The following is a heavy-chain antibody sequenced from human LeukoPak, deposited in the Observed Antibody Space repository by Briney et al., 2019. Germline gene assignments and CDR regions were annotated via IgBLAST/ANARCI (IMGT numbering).Heavy chain of an antibody. CDR2: INHSGST. J-gene: IGHJ6*02. CDR1: GGSISSGGYY. V-gene: IGHV4-30-2*01. Sequence: SQTLSLTCTVSGGSISSGGYYWSWIRQPPGKGLEWIGEINHSGSTNYNPSLKSRVTISVDTSKNQFSLKLSSVTAADTAVYYCARSSAAAGPLYYYYYYGMDVWGQGTTVTVSS. CDR3: ARSSAAAGPLYYYYYYGMDV. D-gene: IGHD6-13*01.